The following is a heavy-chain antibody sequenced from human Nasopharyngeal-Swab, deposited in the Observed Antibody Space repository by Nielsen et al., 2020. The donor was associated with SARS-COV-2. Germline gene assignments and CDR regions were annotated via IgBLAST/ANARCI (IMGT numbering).Heavy chain of an antibody. Sequence: GGSLRLSCAASGFTFTNACMSWVRQAPGKGLEWVGRIKRKSDGGTTDYAAPVKGRFTISRDDSKNTLYLQMNSLRSEDTAVYYCSTDNFSGYYDSTAYIGNEDWGQGTLVTVSS. CDR1: GFTFTNAC. D-gene: IGHD3-22*01. J-gene: IGHJ4*02. CDR2: IKRKSDGGTT. CDR3: STDNFSGYYDSTAYIGNED. V-gene: IGHV3-15*01.